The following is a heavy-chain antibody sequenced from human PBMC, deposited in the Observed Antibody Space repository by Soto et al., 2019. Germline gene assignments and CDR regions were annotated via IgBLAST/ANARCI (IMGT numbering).Heavy chain of an antibody. J-gene: IGHJ3*02. CDR3: ARDARALIAVAGTVDAFDI. D-gene: IGHD6-19*01. V-gene: IGHV4-38-2*02. CDR2: IYHSGST. CDR1: GYSISSGNY. Sequence: SETLSLTCAVSGYSISSGNYWGWSRQPPGKGLEWIGSIYHSGSTYYNPSLKSRVTISVDTSKNQFSLKLSSVTAADTAVYYCARDARALIAVAGTVDAFDIWGQGTMVTVSS.